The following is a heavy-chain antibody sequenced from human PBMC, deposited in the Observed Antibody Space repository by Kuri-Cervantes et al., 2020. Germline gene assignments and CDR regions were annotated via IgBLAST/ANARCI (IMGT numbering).Heavy chain of an antibody. CDR2: INHSGIT. J-gene: IGHJ6*02. CDR3: ARVSGPRRYSSGYYYYYYGMDV. CDR1: GASFSGYY. V-gene: IGHV4-34*01. Sequence: SETLSLTCAVYGASFSGYYWSWIRQPPGKGLEWIGEINHSGITKHNPSLKSRVTMSVDTSKNQLSLKLSSVTAADTAVYYCARVSGPRRYSSGYYYYYYGMDVWGQGTTVTVSS. D-gene: IGHD3-22*01.